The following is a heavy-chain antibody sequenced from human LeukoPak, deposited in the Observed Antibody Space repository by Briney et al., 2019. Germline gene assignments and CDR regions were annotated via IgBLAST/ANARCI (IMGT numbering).Heavy chain of an antibody. CDR3: ARGRTGAAALDF. D-gene: IGHD2-2*01. CDR1: GGSISSSSYY. V-gene: IGHV4-39*07. Sequence: SETLSLTCTVSGGSISSSSYYWGWIRQPPGKGLEWIGESTHSGSTNYSPSFKSRVTISVDTSKSQFSLKLTSVSAADTAVYHCARGRTGAAALDFWGPGTLVTVTS. CDR2: STHSGST. J-gene: IGHJ4*02.